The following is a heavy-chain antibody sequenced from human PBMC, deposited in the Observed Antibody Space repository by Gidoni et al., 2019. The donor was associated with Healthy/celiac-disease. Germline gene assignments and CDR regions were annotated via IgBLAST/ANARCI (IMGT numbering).Heavy chain of an antibody. D-gene: IGHD4-17*01. J-gene: IGHJ4*02. Sequence: QVQLVESGGGVVQPGRSLRLSCAASGFPFRSYGMHWVRQAPGKGLEWVAVISYDGSKKYYADAVKGRFTIARDNSKNTLYLQMNSLRAEDTAVYYCAKRLRWAGDYWGQGTLVTVSS. CDR3: AKRLRWAGDY. CDR1: GFPFRSYG. CDR2: ISYDGSKK. V-gene: IGHV3-30*18.